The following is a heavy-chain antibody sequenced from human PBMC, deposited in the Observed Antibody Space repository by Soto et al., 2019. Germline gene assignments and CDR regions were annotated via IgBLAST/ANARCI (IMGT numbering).Heavy chain of an antibody. J-gene: IGHJ5*02. CDR3: ARGQRFSAWFDP. V-gene: IGHV4-4*07. Sequence: PSETLSLTCTVSGGAINSYYWTWIRQPAGKGLEWIGRIYSSGSTKYNPSLQSRVTMSLDTSKNQFSLRLTSVTAADTPVYYCARGQRFSAWFDPWGQGTLVTVSS. CDR1: GGAINSYY. CDR2: IYSSGST. D-gene: IGHD3-3*01.